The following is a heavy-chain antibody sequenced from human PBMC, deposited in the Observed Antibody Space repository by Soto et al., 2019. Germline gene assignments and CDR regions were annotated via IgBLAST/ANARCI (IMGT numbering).Heavy chain of an antibody. V-gene: IGHV3-23*01. J-gene: IGHJ5*02. CDR1: GFTFSNYA. CDR2: LTRSSTT. D-gene: IGHD3-22*01. CDR3: AKDGGSAFQIDYYDSSGYWTNWFDP. Sequence: PGGSLRLSCAASGFTFSNYAMSWVRQAPGKGLEWVSTLTRSSTTHYADSVRGRFTISRDNSKNTLYLQMNSLRAEDTAVYYCAKDGGSAFQIDYYDSSGYWTNWFDPWGQGTLVTVSS.